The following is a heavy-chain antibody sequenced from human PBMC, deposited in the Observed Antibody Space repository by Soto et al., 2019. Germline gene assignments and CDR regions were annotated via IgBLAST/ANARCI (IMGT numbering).Heavy chain of an antibody. J-gene: IGHJ4*02. V-gene: IGHV4-4*07. D-gene: IGHD6-13*01. CDR1: GGSISGYY. CDR3: ARALSSAAGLYFDF. Sequence: SETLSLTCTVSGGSISGYYWSWIRQPAGKGMEWIGRIHATESTNYNPSLKSRVTMSIDTSDNLFSLKLSSLTAADTAVYYCARALSSAAGLYFDFWGQGTLVTVSS. CDR2: IHATEST.